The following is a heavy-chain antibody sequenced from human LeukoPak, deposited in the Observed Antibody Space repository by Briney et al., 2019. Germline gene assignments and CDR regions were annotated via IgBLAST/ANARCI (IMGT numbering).Heavy chain of an antibody. CDR3: ARGNLYYDSSGYYYPFDY. CDR2: ISYDGSNK. CDR1: GFTFSSYA. J-gene: IGHJ4*02. Sequence: GGSLRLSCAASGFTFSSYAMHWVRQAPGKGLEWVAVISYDGSNKYYADSVKGRFTISRDNSKNTLYLQMNSLRAEDTAVYYCARGNLYYDSSGYYYPFDYWGQGTLVTVSS. D-gene: IGHD3-22*01. V-gene: IGHV3-30-3*01.